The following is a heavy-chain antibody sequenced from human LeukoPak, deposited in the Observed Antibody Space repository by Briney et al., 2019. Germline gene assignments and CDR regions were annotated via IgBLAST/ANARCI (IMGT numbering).Heavy chain of an antibody. J-gene: IGHJ4*02. CDR3: ARAEKTMGATFPWFDY. V-gene: IGHV5-51*01. D-gene: IGHD1-26*01. CDR2: IYPGDSDT. Sequence: RGESLKISCKGSGYSFTSYWIGWVRQMPGKGLEWMGIIYPGDSDTRYSPSFQGQVTISADKSISTAYLQWSSLKASDTAMYYCARAEKTMGATFPWFDYWGQGTLVTVSS. CDR1: GYSFTSYW.